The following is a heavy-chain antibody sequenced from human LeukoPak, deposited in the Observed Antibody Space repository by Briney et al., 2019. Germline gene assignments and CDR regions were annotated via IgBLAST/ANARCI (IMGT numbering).Heavy chain of an antibody. D-gene: IGHD5-18*01. Sequence: SETLSLTCTVSGGSISSYYWSWIRQPPGKGLEWIGYIYYSGSTNYNPSLKSRVTISVDTSKNQFSLKLTSVTAADTAVYYCTRRAMATPDPFDYWGQGTQVTVSS. CDR3: TRRAMATPDPFDY. V-gene: IGHV4-59*08. CDR1: GGSISSYY. CDR2: IYYSGST. J-gene: IGHJ4*02.